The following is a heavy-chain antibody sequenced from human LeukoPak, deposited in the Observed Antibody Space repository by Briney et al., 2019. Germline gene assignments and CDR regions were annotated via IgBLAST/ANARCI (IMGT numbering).Heavy chain of an antibody. Sequence: ASVKVSCKASGYTFTGYYMHWVRQAPGQGLEWMGWINPNSGGTNYAQKFQGRVTMTRDTSISTAYMELRRLRSDDTAVYYGARAQVDYGDYLDAFDIGGQGTMVTVS. CDR1: GYTFTGYY. CDR2: INPNSGGT. J-gene: IGHJ3*02. D-gene: IGHD4-17*01. V-gene: IGHV1-2*02. CDR3: ARAQVDYGDYLDAFDI.